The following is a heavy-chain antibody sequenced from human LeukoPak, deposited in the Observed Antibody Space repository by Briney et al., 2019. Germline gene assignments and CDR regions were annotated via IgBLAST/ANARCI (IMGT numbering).Heavy chain of an antibody. Sequence: PSETLSLTCTVSGGSISSYYWSWIRQPPGKGLEWIGYIYYSGSTNYNPSLKSRVTISVDTSKNQFSLKLSSVTAADTAVYFCARGNYYGSGSFNWFDPWGQGTLVTVSS. CDR1: GGSISSYY. D-gene: IGHD3-10*01. V-gene: IGHV4-59*12. CDR3: ARGNYYGSGSFNWFDP. CDR2: IYYSGST. J-gene: IGHJ5*02.